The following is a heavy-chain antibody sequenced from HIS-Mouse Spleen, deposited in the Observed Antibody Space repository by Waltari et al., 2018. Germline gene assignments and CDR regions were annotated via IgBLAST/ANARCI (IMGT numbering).Heavy chain of an antibody. CDR2: IYYSGST. CDR1: GGSISISIYF. Sequence: QLQLQESGPGLVKPSETLSLPGTVSGGSISISIYFWGWIRQPPGKGLGWIGSIYYSGSTYYNPSLKSRVTISVDTSKNQFSLKLSSVTAADTAVYYCAREIPYSSSWYDWYFDLWGRGTLVTVSS. CDR3: AREIPYSSSWYDWYFDL. J-gene: IGHJ2*01. V-gene: IGHV4-39*07. D-gene: IGHD6-13*01.